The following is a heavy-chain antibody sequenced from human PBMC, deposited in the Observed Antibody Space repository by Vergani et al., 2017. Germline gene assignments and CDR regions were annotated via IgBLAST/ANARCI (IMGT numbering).Heavy chain of an antibody. CDR2: INHSGST. J-gene: IGHJ4*02. CDR3: PRAPVVVASCDY. V-gene: IGHV4-34*01. D-gene: IGHD2-15*01. Sequence: QVQLQQWGAGLLKPSETLSLTCAVYGGSFSGYYWSWIRQPPGKGLEWIGEINHSGSTNYNPSLKRGVTISVDTSKNQFSLKLSAVTAEDTSVYYFPRAPVVVASCDYGGQGTLVTVSS. CDR1: GGSFSGYY.